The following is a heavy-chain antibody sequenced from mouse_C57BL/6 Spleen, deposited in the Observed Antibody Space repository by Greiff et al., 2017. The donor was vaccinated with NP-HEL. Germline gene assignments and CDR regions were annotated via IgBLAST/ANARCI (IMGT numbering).Heavy chain of an antibody. CDR3: ARVLYSNYWYFDV. D-gene: IGHD2-5*01. CDR2: TFYSGIT. CDR1: GFSINSDCY. V-gene: IGHV3-3*01. Sequence: VQLQQSGPSLVRPSQTLPLTCTATGFSINSDCYWIWIRQFPGNKLEYIGYTFYSGITYYNPSLESRTYITRDTSKNQFSLKLSSVTTEDTATYYCARVLYSNYWYFDVWGTGTTVTVSS. J-gene: IGHJ1*03.